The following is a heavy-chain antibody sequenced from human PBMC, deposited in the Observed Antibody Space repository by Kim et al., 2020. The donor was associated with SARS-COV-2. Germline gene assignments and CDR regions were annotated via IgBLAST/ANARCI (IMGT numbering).Heavy chain of an antibody. D-gene: IGHD2-2*01. CDR3: AKTGQLDS. J-gene: IGHJ4*02. V-gene: IGHV3-23*01. Sequence: YADSVKDRLTMSRDNSQNTLYLQMNSRRVHDTAVYYCAKTGQLDSWGQGTLVSVSS.